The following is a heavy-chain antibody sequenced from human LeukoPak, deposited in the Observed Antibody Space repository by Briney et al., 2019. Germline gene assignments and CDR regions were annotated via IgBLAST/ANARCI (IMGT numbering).Heavy chain of an antibody. CDR2: ISSSSSAI. J-gene: IGHJ4*02. V-gene: IGHV3-48*02. Sequence: PGGSLRLSCAASGFTFTSYTMTWVRQAPGKGLEWVSYISSSSSAIYYADSVRGRITISRDNAENSLYLQMNSLRDEDTAVYYCARVISDWFYFDYWGQGTLVIVSS. D-gene: IGHD3-9*01. CDR1: GFTFTSYT. CDR3: ARVISDWFYFDY.